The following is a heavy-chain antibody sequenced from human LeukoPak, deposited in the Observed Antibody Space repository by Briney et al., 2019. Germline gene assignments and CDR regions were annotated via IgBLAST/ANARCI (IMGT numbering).Heavy chain of an antibody. D-gene: IGHD3-22*01. CDR1: GFTFSIYA. CDR3: AKRGVVIRVILVGFHKEAYYFDS. V-gene: IGHV3-23*01. Sequence: GGSLRLSCAASGFTFSIYAMGGGRQAPGKGLEWGPAISDSGGSTNYADSVKGRFTISRDNPKNTLYLQLNSLRAEDTAVYFCAKRGVVIRVILVGFHKEAYYFDSWGQGALVTVSS. J-gene: IGHJ4*02. CDR2: ISDSGGST.